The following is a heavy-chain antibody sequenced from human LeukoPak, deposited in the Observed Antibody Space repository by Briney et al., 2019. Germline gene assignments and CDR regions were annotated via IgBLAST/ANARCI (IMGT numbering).Heavy chain of an antibody. CDR1: GYSFTNSW. CDR2: IYPGGSDT. J-gene: IGHJ3*02. V-gene: IGHV5-51*01. D-gene: IGHD3-22*01. Sequence: GESLKISCQGSGYSFTNSWIGWVRQMPGKGLEWMGIIYPGGSDTTYSPSFQGQVTISADKSISTAYLQWSSLKASDTAMYYCASAGDTSDYFYFSAFDIWGQGTMVTVSS. CDR3: ASAGDTSDYFYFSAFDI.